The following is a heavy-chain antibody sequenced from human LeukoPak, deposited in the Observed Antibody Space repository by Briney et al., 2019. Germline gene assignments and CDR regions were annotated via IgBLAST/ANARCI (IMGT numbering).Heavy chain of an antibody. CDR1: GFTFSSYA. CDR2: ISYDGSNE. Sequence: PGGSLRLSCAASGFTFSSYAMHWVRQAPGKGLEWVAVISYDGSNEYYADSVKGRFTISRDNSKNTLYLQMNSLRAEDTAVYYCARTRGYCSSTSCQNYYYYYYMDVWGKGTTVTVSS. V-gene: IGHV3-30*04. CDR3: ARTRGYCSSTSCQNYYYYYYMDV. J-gene: IGHJ6*03. D-gene: IGHD2-2*01.